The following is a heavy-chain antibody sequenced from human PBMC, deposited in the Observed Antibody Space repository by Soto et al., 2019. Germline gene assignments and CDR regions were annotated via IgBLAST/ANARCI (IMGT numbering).Heavy chain of an antibody. V-gene: IGHV3-33*01. D-gene: IGHD6-13*01. CDR1: GISLGSYG. CDR2: IGFDGKNE. Sequence: QVQLVESGGGVVQPGRSLRLSCDVSGISLGSYGMHWVRQAPGKGLEWVAVIGFDGKNENYGDSVKGRFTVSRDNSRNTLYLQMNSLRVEDTAVYFCAREIGYSSTWPAYWGQGTLVTVSS. J-gene: IGHJ4*02. CDR3: AREIGYSSTWPAY.